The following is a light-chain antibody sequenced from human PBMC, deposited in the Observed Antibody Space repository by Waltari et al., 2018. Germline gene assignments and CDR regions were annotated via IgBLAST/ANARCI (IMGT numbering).Light chain of an antibody. J-gene: IGKJ5*01. CDR1: QSVDNY. V-gene: IGKV3-11*01. Sequence: EIVLTQSPATLSLSPGERATLSCRASQSVDNYLAWYQQTPGLAPRLLIYDTSNRATGIPARFSGSGSGTDFTLTISSLEPEDFAFYYCQQGRSWPPVTFGQGTRLEIK. CDR3: QQGRSWPPVT. CDR2: DTS.